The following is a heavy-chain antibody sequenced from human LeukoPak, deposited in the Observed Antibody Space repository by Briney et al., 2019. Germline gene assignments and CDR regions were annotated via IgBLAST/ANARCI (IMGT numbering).Heavy chain of an antibody. CDR2: ISGSGGST. Sequence: GGSLRLSCAASGFTFSSYAMSWVRQAPGKGLEWVSAISGSGGSTYYADSVRGRFTISRDNSKNTLYRQMNSLRAEDTAVYYCAKDLARIVGATFDYWGQGTLVTVSS. V-gene: IGHV3-23*01. CDR1: GFTFSSYA. D-gene: IGHD1-26*01. J-gene: IGHJ4*02. CDR3: AKDLARIVGATFDY.